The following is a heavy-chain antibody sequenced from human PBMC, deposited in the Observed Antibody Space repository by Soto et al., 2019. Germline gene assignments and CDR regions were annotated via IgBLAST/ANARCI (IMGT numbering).Heavy chain of an antibody. Sequence: SVKLSCKDSGFTFTSSAMQWVRQARGQRLEWIGWIVVGSGNTNYAQKFQERVTITRDMSTSTAYMELSSLRSEDTAVYYCAALGDYYGSGSYYTFDYWGQGTLVTGLL. J-gene: IGHJ4*02. CDR1: GFTFTSSA. D-gene: IGHD3-10*01. V-gene: IGHV1-58*02. CDR3: AALGDYYGSGSYYTFDY. CDR2: IVVGSGNT.